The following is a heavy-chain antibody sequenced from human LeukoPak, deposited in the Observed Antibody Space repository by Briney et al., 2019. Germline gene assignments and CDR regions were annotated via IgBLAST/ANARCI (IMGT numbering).Heavy chain of an antibody. D-gene: IGHD1-14*01. Sequence: GGSLRLSCAASGFTVSSNYMSWVRQAPGKGLEWVANINQGGSDKYYVDSVKGRFTISRGNANNLLYLQMNSLGGEDTAVYYCTRDRSRAEDDWGQGTLVTVSS. CDR2: INQGGSDK. CDR3: TRDRSRAEDD. V-gene: IGHV3-7*01. CDR1: GFTVSSNY. J-gene: IGHJ4*02.